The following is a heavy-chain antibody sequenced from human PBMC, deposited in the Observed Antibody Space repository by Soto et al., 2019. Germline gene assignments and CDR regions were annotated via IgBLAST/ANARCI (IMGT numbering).Heavy chain of an antibody. V-gene: IGHV3-30*18. CDR1: GFTFNIYG. J-gene: IGHJ4*02. Sequence: GGSLRLSCAASGFTFNIYGMHWVRQAPDKGLEWVALISYDGSNPYYADSVKGRFTISRDNSKNTLFLQMNSLRADDTAVYYCSKDHASGQGSFDSWGQGTLVTVSS. CDR3: SKDHASGQGSFDS. CDR2: ISYDGSNP.